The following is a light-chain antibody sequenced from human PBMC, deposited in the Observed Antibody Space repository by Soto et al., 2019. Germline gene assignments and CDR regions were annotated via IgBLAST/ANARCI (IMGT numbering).Light chain of an antibody. J-gene: IGLJ2*01. CDR1: SGHSSYA. CDR3: QTWGTGKGV. CDR2: VNSDGSH. V-gene: IGLV4-69*01. Sequence: QSVLTQSPSASASLGASVKLTCTLSSGHSSYAIAWHQQQPEKGPRYLMKVNSDGSHNKGDGIPDRFSGSSSGAERYLTISSLQSEDEADYYCQTWGTGKGVFGGGTQLTVL.